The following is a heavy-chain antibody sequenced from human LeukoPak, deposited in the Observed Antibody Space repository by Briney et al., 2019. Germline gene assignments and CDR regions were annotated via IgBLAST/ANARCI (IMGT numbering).Heavy chain of an antibody. CDR3: GRPGGSYGSDFDF. J-gene: IGHJ4*02. D-gene: IGHD1-26*01. CDR1: GYSFNSYW. V-gene: IGHV5-51*01. CDR2: IYPGDSDT. Sequence: GESLKISCKGSGYSFNSYWIGWVRQMPGKGLKWMGIIYPGDSDTRISPSFQGQVTISADKSTSTAYLQWSSLKASDTAMYYCGRPGGSYGSDFDFWGQGTLVTVSS.